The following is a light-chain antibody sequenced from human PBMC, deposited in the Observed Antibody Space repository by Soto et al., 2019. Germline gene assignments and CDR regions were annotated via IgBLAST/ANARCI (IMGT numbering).Light chain of an antibody. CDR3: AAWDDSLSYV. Sequence: QSVLTQPPSASGTPGQRVTISCSGSSSNIGSNTVTWYQQLPGTAPKLLIYSNNQRPSGVPDRFSGSKSGTSASLAISGLQSEDEADYYCAAWDDSLSYVFGTGTKVTVL. J-gene: IGLJ1*01. CDR2: SNN. CDR1: SSNIGSNT. V-gene: IGLV1-44*01.